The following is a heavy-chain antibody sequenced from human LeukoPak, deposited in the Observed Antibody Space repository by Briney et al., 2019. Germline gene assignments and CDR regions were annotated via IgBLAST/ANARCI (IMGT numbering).Heavy chain of an antibody. Sequence: ASVKVSCKTSGYSFTDYYMHWVRQAPGQGLEWMGWVNPNSGGASSAQKFQGRVTMTRDTSITTVYMEVSWLTSDDTAIYYCARADRLHGGPYLIGPWGQGTLVTVSS. J-gene: IGHJ5*02. CDR3: ARADRLHGGPYLIGP. CDR2: VNPNSGGA. V-gene: IGHV1-2*02. D-gene: IGHD2-21*01. CDR1: GYSFTDYY.